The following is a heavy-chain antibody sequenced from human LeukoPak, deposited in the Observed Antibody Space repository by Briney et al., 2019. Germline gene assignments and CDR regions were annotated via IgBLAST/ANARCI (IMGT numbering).Heavy chain of an antibody. CDR3: ARDSWHHYYYYGMDV. V-gene: IGHV3-74*01. J-gene: IGHJ6*02. CDR1: GFTFSSYW. CDR2: INSDGSST. Sequence: GGSLRLSCAASGFTFSSYWMHWVRQAPGKGLVWVSRINSDGSSTSYADSVKGRFTISRDNAKNTLYLQMNSLRAEDTAVYYCARDSWHHYYYYGMDVWGQGTTVTVSS. D-gene: IGHD5-12*01.